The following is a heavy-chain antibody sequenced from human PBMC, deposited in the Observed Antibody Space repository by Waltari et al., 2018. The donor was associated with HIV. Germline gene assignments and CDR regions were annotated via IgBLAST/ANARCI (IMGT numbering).Heavy chain of an antibody. CDR1: GGSFNGYY. D-gene: IGHD3-22*01. J-gene: IGHJ1*01. CDR3: ARGDYYYYDSSGLDS. CDR2: VNDSGGT. Sequence: VHLQQWAAGLPKTSETLSLTCAVYGGSFNGYYWTWIRQSPGRGLEWIGEVNDSGGTNYNSSLKSRATMSVNTFKNQFSLKLMSVTAADTATYYCARGDYYYYDSSGLDSWGQGTPVTVSS. V-gene: IGHV4-34*02.